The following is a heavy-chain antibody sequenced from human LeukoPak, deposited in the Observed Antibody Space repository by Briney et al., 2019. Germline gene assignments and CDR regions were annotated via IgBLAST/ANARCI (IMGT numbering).Heavy chain of an antibody. CDR2: IYSGGNS. Sequence: GGSLRLSCVASGFTVRSNYMNWVRQAPGKGLGWVSVIYSGGNSFYADSVKGRFTISRDNSKNTLYLQMNSLRAEDTAVYYCARDGISLSYFYGMDVWGQGTTVTVSS. D-gene: IGHD2/OR15-2a*01. CDR3: ARDGISLSYFYGMDV. J-gene: IGHJ6*02. V-gene: IGHV3-53*01. CDR1: GFTVRSNY.